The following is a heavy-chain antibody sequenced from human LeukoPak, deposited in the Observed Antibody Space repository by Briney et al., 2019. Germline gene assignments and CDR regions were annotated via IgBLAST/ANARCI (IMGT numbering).Heavy chain of an antibody. CDR3: ARDGNYLVGGDY. J-gene: IGHJ4*02. V-gene: IGHV3-23*01. CDR2: ITGNGGTT. CDR1: GFPLSSYG. D-gene: IGHD2/OR15-2a*01. Sequence: GGSLRLSCAASGFPLSSYGMNWVRQAPGKGLEWVSGITGNGGTTYYADSVKGRFTISRDNSKNTVYLQMNSLRAEDTAVYYCARDGNYLVGGDYWGQGTLVTVSS.